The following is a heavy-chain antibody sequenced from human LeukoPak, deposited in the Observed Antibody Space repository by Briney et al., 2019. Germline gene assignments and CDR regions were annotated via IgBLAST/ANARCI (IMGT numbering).Heavy chain of an antibody. D-gene: IGHD1-26*01. V-gene: IGHV3-48*03. CDR1: GFTFSSYE. CDR2: ISSSGSTI. CDR3: ARGVGATRYYYYYYYMDV. Sequence: GGSLRLSCAASGFTFSSYEMNWVRQAPGKGLEWVSYISSSGSTIYYADSVKGRFTISRDNSKNTLYLQMNSLRAEDTAVYYCARGVGATRYYYYYYYMDVWGKGTTVTVSS. J-gene: IGHJ6*03.